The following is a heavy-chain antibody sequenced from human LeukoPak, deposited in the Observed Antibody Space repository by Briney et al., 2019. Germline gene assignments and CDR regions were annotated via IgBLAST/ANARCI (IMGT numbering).Heavy chain of an antibody. CDR3: AKDRGTMIVVDSYYFDY. CDR2: IRYDGSNK. J-gene: IGHJ4*02. Sequence: PGGFLRLSCAASGFTFSSYGMHWVRQAPGKGLEWVAFIRYDGSNKYYADSVKGRFTISRDNSKNTLYLQMNSLRAEDTAVYYCAKDRGTMIVVDSYYFDYWGQGTLVTVSS. V-gene: IGHV3-30*02. CDR1: GFTFSSYG. D-gene: IGHD3-22*01.